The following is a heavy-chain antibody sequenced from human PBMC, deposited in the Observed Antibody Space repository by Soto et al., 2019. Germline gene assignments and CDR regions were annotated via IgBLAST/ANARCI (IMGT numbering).Heavy chain of an antibody. CDR3: ARESGYSGYDFDY. Sequence: QVQLVQSGAAVKKPGSSVKVSCKASGGTFSSYTISWVRQAPGQGLEWMGRIIPILGIANYAQKFQGRVTITADKSTSTAYMELSSLRSEDTAVYYCARESGYSGYDFDYWGQGTLVTVSS. J-gene: IGHJ4*02. CDR1: GGTFSSYT. CDR2: IIPILGIA. D-gene: IGHD5-12*01. V-gene: IGHV1-69*02.